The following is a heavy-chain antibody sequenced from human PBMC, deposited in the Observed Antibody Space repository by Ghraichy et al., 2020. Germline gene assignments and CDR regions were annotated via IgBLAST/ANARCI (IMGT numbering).Heavy chain of an antibody. CDR1: GFRFDDYA. CDR2: INGDSSKT. J-gene: IGHJ6*02. V-gene: IGHV3-43*02. D-gene: IGHD2-21*01. CDR3: PKEWDVSYSSFYFDGMDI. Sequence: GGSLRLSCAASGFRFDDYAMHWVRHFPGKGLEWVALINGDSSKTYYSAAVRGRFTISRDNNNKSLYLQIISLRREDSALYYCPKEWDVSYSSFYFDGMDIWGQGTTITVSS.